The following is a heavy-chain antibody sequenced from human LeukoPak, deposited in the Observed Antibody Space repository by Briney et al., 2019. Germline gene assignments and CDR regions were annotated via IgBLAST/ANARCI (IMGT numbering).Heavy chain of an antibody. CDR3: AKAPGGSGPYYFDY. CDR2: IRYDGSNK. Sequence: GGSLRLSCAASGFTFNSYGMHWVRQAPGKGLEWVAFIRYDGSNKYYADSVKGRFTISRDNSKNTLYLQMNSLRAEDTAVYYCAKAPGGSGPYYFDYWGQGTLVTVSS. D-gene: IGHD2-15*01. CDR1: GFTFNSYG. V-gene: IGHV3-30*02. J-gene: IGHJ4*02.